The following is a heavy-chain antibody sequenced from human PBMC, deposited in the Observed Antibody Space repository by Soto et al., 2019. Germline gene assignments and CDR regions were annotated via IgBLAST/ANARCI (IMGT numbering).Heavy chain of an antibody. V-gene: IGHV3-30*18. CDR2: ISNDGRNK. CDR1: GFALSGYG. CDR3: AKERVRAHNSGWPKGH. D-gene: IGHD6-19*01. Sequence: GGSLRLSCAASGFALSGYGMHWVRQAPGKGLEWVAVISNDGRNKYYADSVRGRFTISRDNSKNTLDLQVSSLRPEDTAVYYCAKERVRAHNSGWPKGHWGQGTLVTVSS. J-gene: IGHJ4*02.